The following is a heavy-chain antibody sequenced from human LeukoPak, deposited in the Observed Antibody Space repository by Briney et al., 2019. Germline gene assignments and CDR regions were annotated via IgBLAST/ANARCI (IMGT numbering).Heavy chain of an antibody. V-gene: IGHV4-61*02. J-gene: IGHJ6*03. D-gene: IGHD5-18*01. CDR3: ARGTAMALPSLYYYYYMDV. Sequence: PSQTLSLTCTVSGGSISSGSYYWSWIRQPAGKGLEWIGRIYTSGSTNYNPSLKSRATISVDTSKNQFSLKLSSVTAADTAVYYCARGTAMALPSLYYYYYMDVWGKGTTVTVSS. CDR1: GGSISSGSYY. CDR2: IYTSGST.